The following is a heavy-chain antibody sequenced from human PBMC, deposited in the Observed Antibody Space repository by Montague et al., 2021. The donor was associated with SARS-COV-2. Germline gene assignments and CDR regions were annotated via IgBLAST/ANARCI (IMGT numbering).Heavy chain of an antibody. CDR1: GGPISSSSYY. CDR3: ANMGVGRITIFGVVSRGGLDY. CDR2: IYYSGNT. Sequence: SETLSLTCTVSGGPISSSSYYWGWIRRPPGKGLEWIGNIYYSGNTYYNPSLKSRVTISVDTSKNQFSLKLSSVTAADTAVYYCANMGVGRITIFGVVSRGGLDYWGQGTLVTVSS. D-gene: IGHD3-3*01. J-gene: IGHJ4*02. V-gene: IGHV4-39*01.